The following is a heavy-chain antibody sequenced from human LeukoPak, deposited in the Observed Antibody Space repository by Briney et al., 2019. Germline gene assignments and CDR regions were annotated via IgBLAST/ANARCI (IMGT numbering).Heavy chain of an antibody. V-gene: IGHV1-8*02. CDR1: GYTFTSYG. D-gene: IGHD5-18*01. CDR2: MNPNSGNT. J-gene: IGHJ4*02. CDR3: ATEVDTALGY. Sequence: ASVKVSCKASGYTFTSYGISWVRQAPGQGLEWMGWMNPNSGNTGYAQKFQGRVTMTRNTSISTAYMELSSLRSEDTAVYYCATEVDTALGYWGQGTLVTVSS.